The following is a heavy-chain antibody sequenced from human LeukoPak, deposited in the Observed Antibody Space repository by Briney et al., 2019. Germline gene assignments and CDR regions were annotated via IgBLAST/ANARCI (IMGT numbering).Heavy chain of an antibody. D-gene: IGHD2-2*01. CDR2: IQYDGSNK. CDR3: AKDFSGSRSFYYMDV. J-gene: IGHJ6*03. Sequence: GGSLRLSCAASGFTLSTYGMHWVRQAPGKGLEWVAFIQYDGSNKYYADSVKGRLTISRDNSKNTLHLQMNSLRTEDTAVYYCAKDFSGSRSFYYMDVWGKGTTVTVSS. V-gene: IGHV3-30*02. CDR1: GFTLSTYG.